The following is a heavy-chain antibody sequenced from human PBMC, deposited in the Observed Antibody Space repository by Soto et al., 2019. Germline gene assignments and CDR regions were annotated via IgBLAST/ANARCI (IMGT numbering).Heavy chain of an antibody. Sequence: QMQLVQSGPEVKKPGTSVKVSCKASGFTFTSSAVQWVRQARGQRLEWIGWIVVGSGNTNYAQKFQERVTITRDMSTSTAYMELSSLRSEDTAVYYCAADGGATPFDYWGQGTLVTVSS. CDR1: GFTFTSSA. CDR2: IVVGSGNT. J-gene: IGHJ4*02. D-gene: IGHD1-26*01. V-gene: IGHV1-58*01. CDR3: AADGGATPFDY.